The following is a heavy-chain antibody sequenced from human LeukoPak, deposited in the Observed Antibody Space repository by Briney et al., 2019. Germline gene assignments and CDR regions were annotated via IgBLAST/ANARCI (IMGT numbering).Heavy chain of an antibody. CDR1: GFSFSSYT. CDR2: IWYDGSNK. D-gene: IGHD3-22*01. V-gene: IGHV3-33*08. CDR3: ARDLDYYDSSGSTDNWFDP. J-gene: IGHJ5*02. Sequence: GGSLRLSCAASGFSFSSYTMNWVRQAPGKGLEWVAVIWYDGSNKYYADSVKGRFTISRDNSKNTLYLQMNSLRAEDTAVYYCARDLDYYDSSGSTDNWFDPWGQGTLVTVSS.